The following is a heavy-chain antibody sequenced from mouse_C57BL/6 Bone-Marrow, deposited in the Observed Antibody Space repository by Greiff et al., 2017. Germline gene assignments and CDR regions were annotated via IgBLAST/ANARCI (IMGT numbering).Heavy chain of an antibody. CDR2: ISRGGDYT. D-gene: IGHD1-1*02. CDR3: ARDQGGYRWYFDV. V-gene: IGHV5S21*01. J-gene: IGHJ1*03. Sequence: EVKLLESGAGLVKPGGSLKLSCAASGFTFSSYAMSWVRQTPEKRLEWVAYISRGGDYTYYADTVKGRFTLARDNARSTLYLQLSSLKSEDTAVYYCARDQGGYRWYFDVWGTGTTVTVSS. CDR1: GFTFSSYA.